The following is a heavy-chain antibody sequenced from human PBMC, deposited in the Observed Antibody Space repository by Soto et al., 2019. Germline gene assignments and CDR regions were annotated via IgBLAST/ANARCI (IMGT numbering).Heavy chain of an antibody. V-gene: IGHV1-2*04. Sequence: QVQLVQSGAEVKKPGASVKVSCKASGYTFTGYYMHWVRQAPGQGLEWMGWINPNSGGTNYAQKCQGWVTMPRDTSISTAYMELSRLRSDDTAVYYCARGVGGSSRYGMDVWGQGTTVTVSS. CDR3: ARGVGGSSRYGMDV. D-gene: IGHD2-15*01. CDR1: GYTFTGYY. J-gene: IGHJ6*02. CDR2: INPNSGGT.